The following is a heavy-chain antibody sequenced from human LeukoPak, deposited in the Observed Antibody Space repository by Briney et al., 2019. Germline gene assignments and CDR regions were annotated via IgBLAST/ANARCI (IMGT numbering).Heavy chain of an antibody. CDR2: ISGDGSTT. J-gene: IGHJ3*02. Sequence: PGGSLRLSCAASGFTFSNYLMHWVRQAPGKGLVWVSRISGDGSTTTYADSVKGRFTISRDNAKNSLYLQMNSLRAEDMALYYCAKDLKYNWNAGGAFDIWGQGTMVTVSS. CDR3: AKDLKYNWNAGGAFDI. CDR1: GFTFSNYL. V-gene: IGHV3-74*01. D-gene: IGHD1-1*01.